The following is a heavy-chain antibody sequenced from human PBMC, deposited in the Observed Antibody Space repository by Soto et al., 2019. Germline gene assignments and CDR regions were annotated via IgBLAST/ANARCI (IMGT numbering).Heavy chain of an antibody. CDR2: ISSSSSTI. V-gene: IGHV3-48*01. J-gene: IGHJ4*02. CDR3: AREQEFDSLGGLDY. D-gene: IGHD3-10*01. CDR1: GFTFSSYS. Sequence: EVQLVESGGGLVQPGGSLRLSCAASGFTFSSYSMNWVRQAPGKGLEWVSYISSSSSTIYYADSVKGRFTISRDNAKNSLYLQMNSLRAEDTAVYYCAREQEFDSLGGLDYWGQGTLVTVSS.